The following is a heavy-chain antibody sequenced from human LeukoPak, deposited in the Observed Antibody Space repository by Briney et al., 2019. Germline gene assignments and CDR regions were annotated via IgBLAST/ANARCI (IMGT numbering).Heavy chain of an antibody. Sequence: GGSLRLSCAASGFTFSSYAMSWVRQAPGKGLEWVSAISGSGGRTYYADSVKGRFTISRDNSKNTLYLQMNSLRAEDTAVYYCAKDRGWNVDTAMVQYYFDYWGQGTLVTVSS. CDR3: AKDRGWNVDTAMVQYYFDY. D-gene: IGHD5-18*01. J-gene: IGHJ4*02. CDR2: ISGSGGRT. V-gene: IGHV3-23*01. CDR1: GFTFSSYA.